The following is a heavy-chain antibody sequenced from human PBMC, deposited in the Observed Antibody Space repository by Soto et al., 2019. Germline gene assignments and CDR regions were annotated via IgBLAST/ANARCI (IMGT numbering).Heavy chain of an antibody. V-gene: IGHV4-30-4*01. J-gene: IGHJ4*02. CDR3: ARVSAVSAEYYFDY. CDR2: ILHNGNA. Sequence: QVQLRESGPGLMRPSQTLSLTCTVSGASVTSTGYYWTWIRQSPGKGLEWLGYILHNGNADYSPSRETRLSISLDSSKNQFSLKVKSVSAAHTAIYFCARVSAVSAEYYFDYWGQGALVTVSS. D-gene: IGHD6-19*01. CDR1: GASVTSTGYY.